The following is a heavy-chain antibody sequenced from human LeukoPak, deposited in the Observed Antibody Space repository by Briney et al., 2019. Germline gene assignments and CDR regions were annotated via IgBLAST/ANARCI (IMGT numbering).Heavy chain of an antibody. V-gene: IGHV3-23*01. D-gene: IGHD2-15*01. Sequence: PTGGSLRLSCAASGFSFSNNAMSWVRQAPGNGLEWVSAIGNSGGGTYYADSLQGRFTISRDNSKNTLYLQMNSLRAEDTAVYYCVTRYCSGDTCSSAFDYWGHGTLVTVSS. J-gene: IGHJ4*01. CDR2: IGNSGGGT. CDR3: VTRYCSGDTCSSAFDY. CDR1: GFSFSNNA.